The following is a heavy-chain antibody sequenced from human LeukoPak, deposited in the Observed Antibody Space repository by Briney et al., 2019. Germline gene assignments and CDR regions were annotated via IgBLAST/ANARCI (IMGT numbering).Heavy chain of an antibody. CDR3: ATDTVAVPAASGRFDP. CDR2: ISYDGTNK. D-gene: IGHD2-2*01. V-gene: IGHV3-30-3*01. CDR1: GFTFSNYA. Sequence: PGGSLRLSCTVSGFTFSNYAMHWVRQAPGKGLEWVAVISYDGTNKYYADSVKGRFTISRDSSKNTMYLQMNSLRVEDTAVYYCATDTVAVPAASGRFDPWGQGTLVTVSS. J-gene: IGHJ5*02.